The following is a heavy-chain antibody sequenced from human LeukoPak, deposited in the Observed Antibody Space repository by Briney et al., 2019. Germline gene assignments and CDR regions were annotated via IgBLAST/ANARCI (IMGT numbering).Heavy chain of an antibody. D-gene: IGHD3-22*01. CDR2: TDSDGNIT. Sequence: PGGSLRLSCAASGFTFSSYWMHWVRQAPGKGLVWVSRTDSDGNITSYADSVKGRFTISRDNAKNTLYLQMNSLRAEDTAVYYCARISYDSSGYYDYWGQGTLVTVSS. CDR3: ARISYDSSGYYDY. CDR1: GFTFSSYW. V-gene: IGHV3-74*01. J-gene: IGHJ4*02.